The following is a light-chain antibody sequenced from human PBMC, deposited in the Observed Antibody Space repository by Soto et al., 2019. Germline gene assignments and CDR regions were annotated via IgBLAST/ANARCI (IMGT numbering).Light chain of an antibody. V-gene: IGLV2-14*01. Sequence: QSALTQPASVFGSPGQSITISCTGTSSDVGAYNYVSWYQQHPVKAPKLMIYDVSSRPSGISNRFSGSKSGNTASLIISGVQAEDEADYYCSSYASSSTVIFGGGTKLTVL. CDR3: SSYASSSTVI. CDR2: DVS. J-gene: IGLJ2*01. CDR1: SSDVGAYNY.